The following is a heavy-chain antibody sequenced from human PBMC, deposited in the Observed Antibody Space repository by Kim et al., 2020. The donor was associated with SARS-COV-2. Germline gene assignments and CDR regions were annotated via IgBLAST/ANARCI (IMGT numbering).Heavy chain of an antibody. Sequence: GGSLRLSCAASGFTFSSYAMHWVRQAPGKGLEWVAVISYDGSNKYYADSVKGRFTISRDNSKNTLYLQMNSLRAEDTAVYYCARGVVVPAAMDRGEWYF. D-gene: IGHD2-2*01. V-gene: IGHV3-30-3*01. CDR2: ISYDGSNK. J-gene: IGHJ2*01. CDR3: ARGVVVPAAMDRGEWYF. CDR1: GFTFSSYA.